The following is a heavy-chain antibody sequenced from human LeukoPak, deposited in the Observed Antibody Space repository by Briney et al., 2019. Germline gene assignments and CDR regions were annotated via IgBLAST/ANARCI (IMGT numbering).Heavy chain of an antibody. J-gene: IGHJ4*02. Sequence: PSETVSLTCTVSGGSISSYYWSWIRQPPGKGLEWIGYIYYSGSTNYNPSLKSRVTISVDTSKNQLSLKLSSVTAADTAVYYCARGFWLRHYYDYWGQGTLVTVSS. CDR2: IYYSGST. D-gene: IGHD5-12*01. CDR1: GGSISSYY. CDR3: ARGFWLRHYYDY. V-gene: IGHV4-59*12.